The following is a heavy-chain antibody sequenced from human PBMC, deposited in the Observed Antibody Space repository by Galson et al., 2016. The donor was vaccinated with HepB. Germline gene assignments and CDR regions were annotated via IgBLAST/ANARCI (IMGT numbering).Heavy chain of an antibody. V-gene: IGHV3-23*01. Sequence: SLRLSCAASGFSFSHYAMNWVRQAPGKGLEWISGINGDGGSPRYADSVKGRFTISRDNSKDTLYLQMNSLRVEDTAVYYCARVITITTTWHMDVWGQGTTVIVSS. CDR1: GFSFSHYA. CDR3: ARVITITTTWHMDV. CDR2: INGDGGSP. J-gene: IGHJ6*02. D-gene: IGHD5-24*01.